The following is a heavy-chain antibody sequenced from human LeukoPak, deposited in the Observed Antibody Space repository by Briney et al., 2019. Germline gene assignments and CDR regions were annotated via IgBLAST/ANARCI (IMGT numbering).Heavy chain of an antibody. CDR2: FDPEDGET. D-gene: IGHD6-13*01. CDR3: ATIGNRIETLIAAAGMAVGDY. V-gene: IGHV1-24*01. Sequence: ASVKVSCKVSGYTLTELSMHRVRQAPGKGLEWMGGFDPEDGETIYAQKFQGRVTMTEDTSTDTAYMELSSLRSEDTAVYYCATIGNRIETLIAAAGMAVGDYWGQGTLVTVSS. CDR1: GYTLTELS. J-gene: IGHJ4*02.